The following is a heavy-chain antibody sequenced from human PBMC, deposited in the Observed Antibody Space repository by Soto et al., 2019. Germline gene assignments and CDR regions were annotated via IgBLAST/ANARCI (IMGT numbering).Heavy chain of an antibody. V-gene: IGHV1-46*01. J-gene: IGHJ4*02. CDR1: GYTFTSYY. D-gene: IGHD3-22*01. Sequence: GASLQVSCKSSGYTFTSYYIHCVRQAPGQGLEWMGIINPSGGSTSYAPKFQGRVTMTRDTSTSTVYMELSSLRSEDTAVYYCARDLSGGGDYYDSSGSPGHWGQGTRVTVSA. CDR2: INPSGGST. CDR3: ARDLSGGGDYYDSSGSPGH.